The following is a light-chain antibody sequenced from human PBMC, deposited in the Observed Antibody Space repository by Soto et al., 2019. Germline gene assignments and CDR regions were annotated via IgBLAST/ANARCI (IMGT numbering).Light chain of an antibody. CDR2: AAS. CDR3: QQSYSTPYT. CDR1: QSVSSY. V-gene: IGKV1-39*01. J-gene: IGKJ2*01. Sequence: DIPMTQSPSSLSASVGDRVTITCRASQSVSSYLNWYQQKPGKAPKLLIYAASSLQSGVPSRFSGSGSGTDFTLTISSLQPEDFATYYCQQSYSTPYTFGQGTKLDIK.